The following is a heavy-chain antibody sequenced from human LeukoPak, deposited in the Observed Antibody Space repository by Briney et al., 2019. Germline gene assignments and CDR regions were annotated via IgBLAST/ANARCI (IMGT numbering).Heavy chain of an antibody. CDR3: ARDRPEYYYDSSGYMVHYFDY. D-gene: IGHD3-22*01. Sequence: GASVKVSCKASGYTFTGYYMHWVRQAPGQGLEWMGWINPNSGGTNYAQKFQGRVTMTRDMSISTAYMELSRLRSDDTAVYYCARDRPEYYYDSSGYMVHYFDYWGQGTLVTVSS. J-gene: IGHJ4*02. CDR2: INPNSGGT. V-gene: IGHV1-2*02. CDR1: GYTFTGYY.